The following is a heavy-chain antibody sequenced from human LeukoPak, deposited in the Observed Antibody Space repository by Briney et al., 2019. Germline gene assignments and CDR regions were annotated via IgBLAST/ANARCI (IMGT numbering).Heavy chain of an antibody. CDR1: IGPMSGDY. V-gene: IGHV4-59*01. D-gene: IGHD2-15*01. CDR3: ARGYCSGGSCYYFNL. J-gene: IGHJ2*01. CDR2: IYYTGST. Sequence: SETLSLTCSASIGPMSGDYWNWIRQPPGKGLEWIGFIYYTGSTNYNSSLESRVTISLDMSKNQFSLRVNSVTAADTAVYYCARGYCSGGSCYYFNLWGRGTLVTVSS.